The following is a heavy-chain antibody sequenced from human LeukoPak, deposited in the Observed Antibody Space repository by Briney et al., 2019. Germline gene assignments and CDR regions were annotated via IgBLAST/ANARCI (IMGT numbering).Heavy chain of an antibody. J-gene: IGHJ5*01. CDR2: IYSGGST. CDR3: ARVITRGTNWFDS. CDR1: GFPFSINY. V-gene: IGHV3-66*01. D-gene: IGHD1/OR15-1a*01. Sequence: GGSLRLSCGASGFPFSINYMRWVREARGKGVVGVSVIYSGGSTYYADSVKGRFTISRDNSKNTLYLQMNSLRAEDTAVYYCARVITRGTNWFDSWGQGTLVTVSS.